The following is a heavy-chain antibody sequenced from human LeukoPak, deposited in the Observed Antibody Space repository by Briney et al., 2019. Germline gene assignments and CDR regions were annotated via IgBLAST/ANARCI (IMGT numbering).Heavy chain of an antibody. D-gene: IGHD3-9*01. CDR1: GGTFSSYA. CDR3: ARDQDYDILTGYYNSTDYYYGMDV. Sequence: SVKVSCKASGGTFSSYAISWVRQAPGQGLEWMGRIIPIFGIANYAQKFQGRVTITADKSTSTAYMELSSLRSEDTAVYYCARDQDYDILTGYYNSTDYYYGMDVWGKGTTVTVSS. CDR2: IIPIFGIA. V-gene: IGHV1-69*04. J-gene: IGHJ6*04.